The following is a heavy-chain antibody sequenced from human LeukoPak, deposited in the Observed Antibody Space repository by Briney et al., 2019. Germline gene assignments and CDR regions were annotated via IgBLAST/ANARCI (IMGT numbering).Heavy chain of an antibody. J-gene: IGHJ4*02. V-gene: IGHV4-38-2*01. CDR1: GYSIRSGYQ. CDR3: ARAEINDYNRY. Sequence: SETLSLTCSVSGYSIRSGYQWGWIRTAPGKGLEWIGSINYSGRTYDNPSLKSRVTISIDTSKNQIFLKLRSTTAADTAHYYCARAEINDYNRYWGQGILVIVSS. CDR2: INYSGRT. D-gene: IGHD4-11*01.